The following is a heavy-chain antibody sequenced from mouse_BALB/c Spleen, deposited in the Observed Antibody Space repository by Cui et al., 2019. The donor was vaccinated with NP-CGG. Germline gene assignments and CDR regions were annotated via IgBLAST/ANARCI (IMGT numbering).Heavy chain of an antibody. CDR3: ARYDYYGSSYFDY. D-gene: IGHD1-1*01. J-gene: IGHJ2*01. CDR1: GYTFTSYW. CDR2: IDPNSGGT. Sequence: QFQLQQPGAELLNPGVSGKLSGKASGYTFTSYWMHWVKQRPGRGLEWIGRIDPNSGGTKYNEKFKSKATLTVDKPSSTAYMQLSSLTSEDSAVYYCARYDYYGSSYFDYWGQGTTLTVSS. V-gene: IGHV1-72*01.